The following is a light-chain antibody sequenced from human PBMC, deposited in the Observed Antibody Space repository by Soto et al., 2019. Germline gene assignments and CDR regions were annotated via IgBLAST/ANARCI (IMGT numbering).Light chain of an antibody. V-gene: IGKV3-20*01. Sequence: IVLTQSPGTLSLTPGERATLSCRASQSVSSSYLAWYQHKPGQAPRPLIYGASSMATGIPDRFSGSGSGTDFTLTISRLEPEDSAVYYCQQYGSAPPFTFGPGTSVDIK. CDR2: GAS. CDR3: QQYGSAPPFT. CDR1: QSVSSSY. J-gene: IGKJ3*01.